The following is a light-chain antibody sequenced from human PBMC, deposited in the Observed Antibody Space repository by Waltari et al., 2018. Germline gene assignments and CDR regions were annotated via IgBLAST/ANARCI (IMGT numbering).Light chain of an antibody. Sequence: QTVVTQEPSLSVSPGGTVTLTCSLSSGSISSTSYATWYQQTPGQAPRTLEYKGNSRSSGVPDRFSGSILENKAALTITGAQADDDSDYYCSLYMGSGIWVFGGGTKLTVL. CDR1: SGSISSTSY. CDR2: KGN. V-gene: IGLV8-61*01. J-gene: IGLJ3*02. CDR3: SLYMGSGIWV.